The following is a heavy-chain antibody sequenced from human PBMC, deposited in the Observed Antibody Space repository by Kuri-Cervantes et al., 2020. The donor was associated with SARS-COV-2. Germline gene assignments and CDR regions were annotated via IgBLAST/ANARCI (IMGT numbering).Heavy chain of an antibody. CDR2: IRYDGSET. CDR1: GFTFSNYG. V-gene: IGHV3-30*02. D-gene: IGHD3-10*01. Sequence: GGSLRLSCVASGFTFSNYGMHWVRQAPGKGLEWVAYIRYDGSETYYADSVKGRLSISRDNSKNSLYVQMDSLTPEDTAMYYCARALGSGYNWFDPWGQGTLVTVSS. J-gene: IGHJ5*02. CDR3: ARALGSGYNWFDP.